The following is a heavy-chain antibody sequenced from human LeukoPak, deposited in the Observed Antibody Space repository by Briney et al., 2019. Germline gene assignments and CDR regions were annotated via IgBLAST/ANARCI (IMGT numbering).Heavy chain of an antibody. Sequence: GGSLRLSCAASGFTFSSYAMSWVRQAPGKGLEWVSVISGTGGTTYYADSVKGRFTISRDNSQNTLYLQMNSLRAEDTAVYYCAHPRERITVARAFDIWGQGTMVTVSS. CDR3: AHPRERITVARAFDI. CDR1: GFTFSSYA. D-gene: IGHD4-23*01. V-gene: IGHV3-23*01. J-gene: IGHJ3*02. CDR2: ISGTGGTT.